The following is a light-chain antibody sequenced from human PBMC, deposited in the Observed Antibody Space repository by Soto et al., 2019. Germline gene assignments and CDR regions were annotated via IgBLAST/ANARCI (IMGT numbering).Light chain of an antibody. CDR3: CSYAGGSTLI. V-gene: IGLV2-23*01. Sequence: QSALTQPASVSGSPGQSITISCTGSSGDVGTYDLVSWYQKHPGKAPKLLIYEGSERPSGISHRFSGSKSGHAASLTSSGLQAEDEADYYCCSYAGGSTLIFGGGTKVTVL. J-gene: IGLJ2*01. CDR2: EGS. CDR1: SGDVGTYDL.